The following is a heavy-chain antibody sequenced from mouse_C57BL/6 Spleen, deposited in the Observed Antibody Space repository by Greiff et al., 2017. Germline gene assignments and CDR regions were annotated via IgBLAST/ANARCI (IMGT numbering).Heavy chain of an antibody. D-gene: IGHD1-1*01. Sequence: EVQLQESGPGLVKPSQSLSLTCSVTGYSITSGYYWNWIRQFPGNKLEWMGYISYDGSNNYNPSLKNRISITRDTSKNQFFLKLNSVTTEDTATYYCARAGDYYGSSSLDYWGQGTTLTVSS. CDR1: GYSITSGYY. CDR3: ARAGDYYGSSSLDY. J-gene: IGHJ2*01. V-gene: IGHV3-6*01. CDR2: ISYDGSN.